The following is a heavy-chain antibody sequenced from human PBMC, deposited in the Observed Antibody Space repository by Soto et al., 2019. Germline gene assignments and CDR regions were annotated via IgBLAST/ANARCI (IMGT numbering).Heavy chain of an antibody. V-gene: IGHV1-18*01. D-gene: IGHD3-9*01. Sequence: QVQLVQSGAEVKKPGASVKVSCKSSGYTFTNYDFNWVRQAPGQGLEWMGSISAYFGNTRYAQKLQGGVTMTTDASTSTAYMGLRTLRSGDTAVYYCAIPGRTDSLSYYWGQGTLVTVSS. CDR2: ISAYFGNT. J-gene: IGHJ4*02. CDR3: AIPGRTDSLSYY. CDR1: GYTFTNYD.